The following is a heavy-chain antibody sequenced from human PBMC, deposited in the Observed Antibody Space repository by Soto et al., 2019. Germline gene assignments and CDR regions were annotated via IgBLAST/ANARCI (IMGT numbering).Heavy chain of an antibody. D-gene: IGHD6-13*01. Sequence: QVQLVQSGAEVKKPGASVKVSCKASGYTFTSYDINWVRQATGQGLEWMGWMNPNSGNTGYAQKSKGRVTRTRNTSISTAYMELSSLRSEKTAVYYCARGRGIAAAGPKVRGYYFDYWGQGTLVTVSS. CDR1: GYTFTSYD. CDR2: MNPNSGNT. CDR3: ARGRGIAAAGPKVRGYYFDY. V-gene: IGHV1-8*01. J-gene: IGHJ4*02.